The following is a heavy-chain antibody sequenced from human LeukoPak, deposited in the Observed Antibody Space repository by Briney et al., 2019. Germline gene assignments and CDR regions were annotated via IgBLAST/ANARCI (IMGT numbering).Heavy chain of an antibody. CDR2: IWYGGSNR. J-gene: IGHJ6*03. D-gene: IGHD1-1*01. CDR3: AKGNDYMDV. V-gene: IGHV3-30*02. Sequence: GGSLRLSCAASGFTFSSYGMHWVRQAPGKGLEWVAVIWYGGSNRYYADSVKGRFTISRDNSKNTLYLQMNSLRAEDTAVYYCAKGNDYMDVWGKGTTVTVSS. CDR1: GFTFSSYG.